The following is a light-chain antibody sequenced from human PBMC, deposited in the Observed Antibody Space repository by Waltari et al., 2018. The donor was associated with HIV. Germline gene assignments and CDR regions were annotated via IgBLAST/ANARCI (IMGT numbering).Light chain of an antibody. CDR2: AAS. J-gene: IGKJ3*01. CDR1: QNIHTS. Sequence: IQMTPSPSSLSASVGDRVTITCRASQNIHTSLNWYQQKPGKAPKLLIFAASSLQSGVPSRFSGSGSGTDFTLTINSLQPEDFATYFCLQSNTPPLTFGPGSKVDV. CDR3: LQSNTPPLT. V-gene: IGKV1-39*01.